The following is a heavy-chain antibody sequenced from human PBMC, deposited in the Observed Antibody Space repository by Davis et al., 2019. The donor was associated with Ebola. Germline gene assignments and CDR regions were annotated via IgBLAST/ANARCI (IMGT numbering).Heavy chain of an antibody. Sequence: GESLKISCAASGFTFSSYAMNWVRQAPGKGLEWVSYISSSSSYTNYADSVKGRFTISRDNAKNSLYLQMNSLRAEDTAVYYCARDGLIAARLGPLRYWGQGTLVTVSS. V-gene: IGHV3-21*05. CDR1: GFTFSSYA. D-gene: IGHD6-6*01. J-gene: IGHJ4*02. CDR2: ISSSSSYT. CDR3: ARDGLIAARLGPLRY.